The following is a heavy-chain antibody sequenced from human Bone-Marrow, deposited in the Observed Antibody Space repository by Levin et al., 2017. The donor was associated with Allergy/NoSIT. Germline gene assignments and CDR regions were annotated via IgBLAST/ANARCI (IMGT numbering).Heavy chain of an antibody. CDR3: AKWVRGSDGGWFFDF. J-gene: IGHJ2*01. CDR1: GFTFSSYA. Sequence: GGSLRLSCAASGFTFSSYAMTWVRQAPGKGLEWISGLSGRGETTYYADSVKVRFTISRDNDTNTLFLQMNTLRTEETGLVYFAKWVRGSDGGWFFDFWGRGTLVTVSS. CDR2: LSGRGETT. V-gene: IGHV3-23*01. D-gene: IGHD3-16*01.